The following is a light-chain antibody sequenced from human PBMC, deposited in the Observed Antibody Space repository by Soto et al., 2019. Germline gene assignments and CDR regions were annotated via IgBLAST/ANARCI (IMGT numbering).Light chain of an antibody. Sequence: DIQMTQSPSTLSPSAGDRVTITCRASQSISNWLAWYQQKPGKAPKLLIYEASILESGVPPRFSGSGSGTEFTLPFSSLQPDDIAAYYCQQYSGYPWTFGQGTKVEIK. CDR2: EAS. CDR3: QQYSGYPWT. V-gene: IGKV1-5*01. CDR1: QSISNW. J-gene: IGKJ1*01.